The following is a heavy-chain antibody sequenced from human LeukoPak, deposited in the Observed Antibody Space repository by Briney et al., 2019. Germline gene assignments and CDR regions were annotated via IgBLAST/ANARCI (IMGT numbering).Heavy chain of an antibody. Sequence: ASVKVSCKASGYSFTNYYLHWVRQAPGQGFEWMGIINPGSGTTTYAQKFQGRVTMTRDTSTSTVYMELSSLRSEDTAVYYCARGGFTTMVRGVIITLDAFDTWGQGTMVTVSS. CDR1: GYSFTNYY. CDR3: ARGGFTTMVRGVIITLDAFDT. CDR2: INPGSGTT. V-gene: IGHV1-46*01. D-gene: IGHD3-10*01. J-gene: IGHJ3*02.